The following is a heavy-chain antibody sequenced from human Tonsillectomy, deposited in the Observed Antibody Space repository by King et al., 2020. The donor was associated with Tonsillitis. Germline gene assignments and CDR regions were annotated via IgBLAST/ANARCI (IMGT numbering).Heavy chain of an antibody. CDR3: TTELDYGDYLGV. CDR1: GFTFSNAW. CDR2: IKSKTDGGTT. J-gene: IGHJ6*02. D-gene: IGHD4-17*01. V-gene: IGHV3-15*01. Sequence: VQLVESGGGLVKPGGSLRLSCAASGFTFSNAWMSWVRQAPGKGLEWVGGIKSKTDGGTTDYAAPVKGRFTISRDDSKNTLYLQMNSLKTEDTAVYYCTTELDYGDYLGVWGQGTTVTVSS.